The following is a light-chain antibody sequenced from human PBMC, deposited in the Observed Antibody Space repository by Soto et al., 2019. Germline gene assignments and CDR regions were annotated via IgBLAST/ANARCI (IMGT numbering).Light chain of an antibody. J-gene: IGKJ4*01. Sequence: QLNQSPSSLSASVGDSVTLTCRASQGISSYLAWYKQTQGKAPKXXSYAASTLQSGVPSRFRGSGSGTDFTLTISSLQPEDFATYYCQQLNSYPLTFGGGTKVDIK. CDR1: QGISSY. CDR2: AAS. CDR3: QQLNSYPLT. V-gene: IGKV1-9*01.